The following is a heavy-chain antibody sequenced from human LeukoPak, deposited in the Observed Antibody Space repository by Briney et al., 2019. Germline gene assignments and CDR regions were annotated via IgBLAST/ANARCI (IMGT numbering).Heavy chain of an antibody. V-gene: IGHV4-59*02. D-gene: IGHD3-3*01. CDR2: IYYSGST. CDR3: ARANYDFWSGKSGFDP. Sequence: SETLSLTCTVSGGTVSSYYWSWLRQPPGKGLEWIGYIYYSGSTNYNPSLKSRVTISVDTSKNQFSLKLSSVTAADTAVYYCARANYDFWSGKSGFDPWGQGTLVTVSS. CDR1: GGTVSSYY. J-gene: IGHJ5*02.